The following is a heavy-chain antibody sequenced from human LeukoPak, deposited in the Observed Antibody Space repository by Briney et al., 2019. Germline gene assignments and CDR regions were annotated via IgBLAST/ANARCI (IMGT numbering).Heavy chain of an antibody. D-gene: IGHD5-12*01. CDR1: GGSISTYY. V-gene: IGHV4-59*08. J-gene: IGHJ4*02. Sequence: SSETLSLTCTVSGGSISTYYWSWIRQPPGKGLEWIGYIHYSGTTNYNPSLKNRVTILLDTSKNQFSLNLSSVTAADTAVYYCARMGGYSGYATHWGQGTLVTVSS. CDR2: IHYSGTT. CDR3: ARMGGYSGYATH.